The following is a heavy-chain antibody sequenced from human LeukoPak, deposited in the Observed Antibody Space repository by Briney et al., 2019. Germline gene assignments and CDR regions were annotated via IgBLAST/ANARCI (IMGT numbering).Heavy chain of an antibody. CDR2: INPNSGGT. D-gene: IGHD3-3*01. J-gene: IGHJ3*02. V-gene: IGHV1-2*06. CDR3: ARSHYDFWSGYHDAFDI. Sequence: ASVKVSCKASGYTFTGYYMHWVRQAPGQGLEWMGRINPNSGGTNYAQKFQGRVTMTRDTSISTAYMELSRLRSDDTAVYYCARSHYDFWSGYHDAFDIWGQGTMVTVSS. CDR1: GYTFTGYY.